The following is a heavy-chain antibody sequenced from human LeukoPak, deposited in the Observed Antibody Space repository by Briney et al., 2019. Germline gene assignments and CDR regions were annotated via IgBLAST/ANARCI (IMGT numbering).Heavy chain of an antibody. V-gene: IGHV3-15*01. J-gene: IGHJ1*01. D-gene: IGHD3-10*01. Sequence: GGSLRLSCAASGFTFSNAWMSWVRQAPGKGLEWVGRIKSKTDGGTTDYAAPVKGRFTISRDDSKNTLYLQMNSLKTEDTAVYYCTTDLVNYYGSGSYYNEYFQHWGQGTLVTVSS. CDR2: IKSKTDGGTT. CDR3: TTDLVNYYGSGSYYNEYFQH. CDR1: GFTFSNAW.